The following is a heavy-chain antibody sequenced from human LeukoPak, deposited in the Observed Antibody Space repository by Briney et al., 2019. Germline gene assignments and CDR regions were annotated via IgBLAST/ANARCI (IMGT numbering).Heavy chain of an antibody. CDR1: GFTFSTYA. V-gene: IGHV3-21*01. Sequence: GRSLRLSCTASGFTFSTYALHWVRQAPGKGLEWVSSISSSSSYIYYADSLKGRFAISRDNAKKSLFLQMNSLRAEDTAIYYCARDLLGYNYHYMDVWGKGTTVTVSS. J-gene: IGHJ6*03. CDR2: ISSSSSYI. D-gene: IGHD2-2*02. CDR3: ARDLLGYNYHYMDV.